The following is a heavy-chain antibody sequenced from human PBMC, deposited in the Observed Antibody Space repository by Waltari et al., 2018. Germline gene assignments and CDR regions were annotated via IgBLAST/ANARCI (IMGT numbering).Heavy chain of an antibody. Sequence: EVQLVESGGGLIQPGGSLRLSCAASGFTLSNYWIHWVRQAPGKGLVWVSHINSDGSSTTYADSVKGRFTISRDNAKNTVDLQMNNQRADDTGVYYCARAPGDWRYQNYWGLGTLVTVSS. CDR3: ARAPGDWRYQNY. J-gene: IGHJ4*02. CDR2: INSDGSST. D-gene: IGHD1-1*01. CDR1: GFTLSNYW. V-gene: IGHV3-74*01.